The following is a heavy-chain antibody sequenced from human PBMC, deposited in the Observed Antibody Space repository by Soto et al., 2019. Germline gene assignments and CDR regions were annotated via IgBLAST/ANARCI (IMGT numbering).Heavy chain of an antibody. CDR3: ARRVRYCSSTSCRGYFDY. J-gene: IGHJ4*02. D-gene: IGHD2-2*01. Sequence: SETPSLTCADYGGSFSCYCWSWIRQPPGKGLEWIGEINHSGSTNYNPSLKSRVTISVDTSKNQFSLKLSSVTAADTAVYYCARRVRYCSSTSCRGYFDYWGQGTLVTVSS. V-gene: IGHV4-34*01. CDR1: GGSFSCYC. CDR2: INHSGST.